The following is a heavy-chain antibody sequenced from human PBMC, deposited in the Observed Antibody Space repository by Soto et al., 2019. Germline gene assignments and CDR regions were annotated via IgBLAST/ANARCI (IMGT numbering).Heavy chain of an antibody. V-gene: IGHV1-3*01. Sequence: QVQLVQSGAEVKKPGASVKVSCKASGYTFTSYAIHWVRQAPGQRLEWMGWINAGDGVTKYSQKFQGRVTITWDTSASTAYMELSSLRSGDPAVFYCARGDAGTDFDYWGQGTLVTVSS. D-gene: IGHD3-10*01. J-gene: IGHJ4*02. CDR2: INAGDGVT. CDR3: ARGDAGTDFDY. CDR1: GYTFTSYA.